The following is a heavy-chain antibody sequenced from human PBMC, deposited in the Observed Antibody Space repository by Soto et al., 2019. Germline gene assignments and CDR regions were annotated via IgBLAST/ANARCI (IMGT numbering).Heavy chain of an antibody. CDR3: AKGYCSSTNCPLDY. CDR2: ISSDDGGT. V-gene: IGHV3-23*01. D-gene: IGHD2-2*01. Sequence: EVQLLESGGGLVQPGGSLRLSCTASGFTFSSYVVSWVRQAPGKGLEWVSGISSDDGGTYYADSVKGRFSISRDTSKNTLYLQMNSLRAEDTAVYYCAKGYCSSTNCPLDYWGQGTLVTVSS. CDR1: GFTFSSYV. J-gene: IGHJ4*02.